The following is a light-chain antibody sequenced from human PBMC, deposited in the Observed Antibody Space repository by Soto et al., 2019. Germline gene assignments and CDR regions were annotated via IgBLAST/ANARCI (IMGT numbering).Light chain of an antibody. CDR3: QQYNAYPWT. CDR2: KAS. CDR1: QSISTW. J-gene: IGKJ1*01. Sequence: DIPMTQSLSTLSAYLGDKVTITCRASQSISTWLAWYQQKPGRAPKLLIYKASSLQSDVPSGFSGSGSGTEFTLTISSLQPDDYATYYCQQYNAYPWTFGQGSKVDI. V-gene: IGKV1-5*03.